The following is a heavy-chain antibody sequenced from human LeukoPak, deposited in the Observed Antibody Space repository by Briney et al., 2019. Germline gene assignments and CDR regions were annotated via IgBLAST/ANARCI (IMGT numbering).Heavy chain of an antibody. D-gene: IGHD3-3*01. CDR2: LSNDGNNK. CDR1: GFTFSSYG. V-gene: IGHV3-30*03. J-gene: IGHJ6*02. Sequence: GRSLRLSCAASGFTFSSYGMHWVRQAPGKGLEWVAVLSNDGNNKHYADSVKGRFTISRDNSKNTLYLQMNSLRAEDTAVYYCARDRNLSRYDFWSGYLKYYYYYYGMDVWGQGTTVTVSS. CDR3: ARDRNLSRYDFWSGYLKYYYYYYGMDV.